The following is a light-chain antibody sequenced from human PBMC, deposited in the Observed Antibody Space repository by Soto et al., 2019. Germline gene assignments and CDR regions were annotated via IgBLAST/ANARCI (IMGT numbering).Light chain of an antibody. CDR1: SSDVGGYNY. Sequence: QSALTQPASVPGSPGQSITISCTGTSSDVGGYNYVSWYQQHPGKAPKLMIYDVSNRPSGVSNRLSGSKSGNTASLTISGLQAEDEADYYCSSYTSSSTPYVFGTGTKVTVL. CDR2: DVS. V-gene: IGLV2-14*01. J-gene: IGLJ1*01. CDR3: SSYTSSSTPYV.